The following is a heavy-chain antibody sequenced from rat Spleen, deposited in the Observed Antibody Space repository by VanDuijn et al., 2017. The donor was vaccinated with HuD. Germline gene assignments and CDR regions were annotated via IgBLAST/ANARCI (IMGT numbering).Heavy chain of an antibody. CDR3: ARQETSGYSNWFTY. D-gene: IGHD4-3*01. CDR1: GFTFTDYY. V-gene: IGHV5-29*01. CDR2: ISYDGSST. Sequence: EVQLVESDGGLVQPGRSLKVSCAASGFTFTDYYMAWVRQAPTKGLEWVATISYDGSSTYYRDSVKGRFTISRDNAKNTLYLQMDSLGSEDTATYYCARQETSGYSNWFTYWGQGTLVTVSS. J-gene: IGHJ3*01.